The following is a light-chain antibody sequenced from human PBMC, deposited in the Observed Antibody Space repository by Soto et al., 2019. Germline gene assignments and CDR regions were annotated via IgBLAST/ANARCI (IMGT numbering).Light chain of an antibody. Sequence: DIQMTQSPSSLSASVGDRVTITCLASQTINNYLNWFQQKPGRAPKLLIYLTSTLESGVPSRFSGSGSGTDFTLTISSLQPEDFATYHCQQSFTTPWTFGQGTKVDIK. CDR3: QQSFTTPWT. V-gene: IGKV1-39*01. CDR2: LTS. J-gene: IGKJ1*01. CDR1: QTINNY.